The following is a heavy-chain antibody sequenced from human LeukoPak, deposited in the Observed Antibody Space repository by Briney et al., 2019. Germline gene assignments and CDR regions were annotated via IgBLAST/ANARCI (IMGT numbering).Heavy chain of an antibody. CDR1: GFTFSSYG. CDR3: ARGVTYYYDSSGYYNPHFDY. CDR2: ISYDGSNK. V-gene: IGHV3-30*03. D-gene: IGHD3-22*01. Sequence: GGSLRLSCAASGFTFSSYGMHWVRQAPGKGLEWVAVISYDGSNKYYADSVKGRFTISRDNSKNTLYLQMNSLRAEDTAVYYCARGVTYYYDSSGYYNPHFDYWGQGTLVTVSS. J-gene: IGHJ4*02.